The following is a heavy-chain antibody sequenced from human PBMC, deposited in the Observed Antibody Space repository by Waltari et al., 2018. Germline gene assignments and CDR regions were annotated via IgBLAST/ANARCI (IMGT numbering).Heavy chain of an antibody. CDR2: IYYSGST. D-gene: IGHD3-16*01. CDR3: ARGNMITFGGPYPPYWFDP. J-gene: IGHJ5*02. Sequence: QVQLQESGPGLVKPSETLSLTCTVSGGSISSHYWSWIRPPPGKGLEWIGYIYYSGSTNYNPSLKSRVTISVDTSKNQFSLKLSSVTAADTAVYYCARGNMITFGGPYPPYWFDPWGQGTLVTVSS. V-gene: IGHV4-59*11. CDR1: GGSISSHY.